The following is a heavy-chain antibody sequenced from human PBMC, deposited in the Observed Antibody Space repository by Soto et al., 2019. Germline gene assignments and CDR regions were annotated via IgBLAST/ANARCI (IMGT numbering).Heavy chain of an antibody. CDR3: AKDLYSSGWLENYYYYGMDV. CDR1: GFTFSSYA. Sequence: PGGSLRLSCAASGFTFSSYAMSWVRQAPGKGLEWVSAISGSGGSTYYADSVKGRFTISRDNSKNTLYLQMNSLRAEDTAVYYCAKDLYSSGWLENYYYYGMDVWGQGALVTVSS. J-gene: IGHJ6*02. V-gene: IGHV3-23*01. CDR2: ISGSGGST. D-gene: IGHD6-19*01.